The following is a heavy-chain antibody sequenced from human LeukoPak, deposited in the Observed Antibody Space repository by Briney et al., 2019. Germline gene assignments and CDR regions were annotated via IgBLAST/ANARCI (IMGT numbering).Heavy chain of an antibody. CDR1: GFTFSSYS. J-gene: IGHJ4*02. CDR2: ISSSSSYI. Sequence: GGSLRLSCAASGFTFSSYSMNWVRQAPGKGLEWVSSISSSSSYIYYADSVKGRFTISRDNAKNSLYLQMNSLRAEDTAVYYCASQAHDYGDYVGYWGQGTPVTVSS. D-gene: IGHD4-17*01. V-gene: IGHV3-21*01. CDR3: ASQAHDYGDYVGY.